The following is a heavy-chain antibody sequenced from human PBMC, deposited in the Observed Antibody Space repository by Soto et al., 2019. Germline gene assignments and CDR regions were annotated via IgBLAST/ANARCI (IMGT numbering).Heavy chain of an antibody. D-gene: IGHD6-19*01. CDR2: IHWDDEK. CDR1: GFSLNTRGVG. V-gene: IGHV2-5*02. J-gene: IGHJ4*02. CDR3: AYRRFVLDSGWNVDF. Sequence: QITLKESGPTLVIPTQTLTLTCTFSGFSLNTRGVGVGWIRQPPGKALEWVALIHWDDEKRYSPSLRNTLTITKDTSKSQVVLIMTNMDPVDTATYCCAYRRFVLDSGWNVDFWGQGILVTVSS.